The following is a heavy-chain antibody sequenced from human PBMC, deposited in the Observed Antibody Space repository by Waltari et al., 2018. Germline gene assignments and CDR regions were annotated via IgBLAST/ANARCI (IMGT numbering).Heavy chain of an antibody. CDR3: ARGIAVAGAETDY. Sequence: QVQLQQWGAGLLKPSETLSLTCAVYGGSFSGYSWSWIRQPPGKGLEWIGEINHSGSTNYNPSLKSRVTISVDTSKNQFSLKLSSVTAADTAVYYCARGIAVAGAETDYWGQGTLVTVSS. J-gene: IGHJ4*02. D-gene: IGHD6-19*01. V-gene: IGHV4-34*01. CDR1: GGSFSGYS. CDR2: INHSGST.